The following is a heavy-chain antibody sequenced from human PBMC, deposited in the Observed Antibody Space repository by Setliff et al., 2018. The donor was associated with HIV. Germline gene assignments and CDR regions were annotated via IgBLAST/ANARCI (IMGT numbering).Heavy chain of an antibody. CDR3: ARGLYGSGSFFFDS. CDR2: IFYSGST. D-gene: IGHD3-10*01. V-gene: IGHV4-31*03. J-gene: IGHJ4*02. CDR1: GGSINSGGYY. Sequence: TLSLTCTVSGGSINSGGYYWSWIRQHPGKGLEWIGYIFYSGSTYYNPSLESRLTLSVDTSENQFFLKLKSVTAADTAVYYCARGLYGSGSFFFDSWGRGTLVTVSS.